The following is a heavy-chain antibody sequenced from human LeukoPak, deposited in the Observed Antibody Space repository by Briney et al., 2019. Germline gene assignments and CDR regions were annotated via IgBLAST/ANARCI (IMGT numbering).Heavy chain of an antibody. J-gene: IGHJ4*02. V-gene: IGHV3-30*02. CDR3: ANLLYCVGSSGPIDY. CDR1: RFSFSSYG. CDR2: IRYDAANK. D-gene: IGHD6-25*01. Sequence: PGGSLRLSCAASRFSFSSYGMHWVRQAPGKGLEWVAFIRYDAANKYYADSVKGRFTISRDNSKNILYLQMNSLRAEDTAVFYLANLLYCVGSSGPIDYWGQGTLVTVSS.